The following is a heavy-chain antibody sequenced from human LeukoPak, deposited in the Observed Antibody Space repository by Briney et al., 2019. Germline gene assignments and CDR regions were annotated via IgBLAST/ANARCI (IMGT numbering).Heavy chain of an antibody. D-gene: IGHD3-10*01. CDR3: ARDGITMVRGVEAFDI. CDR2: IYYSGST. CDR1: GGSISSYY. V-gene: IGHV4-59*01. Sequence: SETLSLTCTVSGGSISSYYWSWIRQPPGKGLEWIGYIYYSGSTNYNPSLKSRVTISVDTSKNQFSLKLSSVTAADTAVYYCARDGITMVRGVEAFDIWGHGTMVTVSS. J-gene: IGHJ3*02.